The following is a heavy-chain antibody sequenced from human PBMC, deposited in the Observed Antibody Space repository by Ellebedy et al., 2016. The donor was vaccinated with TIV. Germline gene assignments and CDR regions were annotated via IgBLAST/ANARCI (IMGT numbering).Heavy chain of an antibody. J-gene: IGHJ4*02. V-gene: IGHV4-39*01. D-gene: IGHD1-26*01. CDR2: VYYSGST. CDR3: ASRASGRSDLGRVVYFDY. CDR1: GGSISSGSYY. Sequence: MPSETLSLTCNVSGGSISSGSYYRGWVRQPPGKGLEWNGSVYYSGSTYYNPSLKSRATTSVDTSKNQFPLRLSSVTAADTAVYYCASRASGRSDLGRVVYFDYWGQGTLVTVSS.